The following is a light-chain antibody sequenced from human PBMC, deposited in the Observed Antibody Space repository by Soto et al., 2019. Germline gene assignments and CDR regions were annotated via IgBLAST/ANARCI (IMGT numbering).Light chain of an antibody. CDR2: GAS. CDR3: QQYNNWPLT. V-gene: IGKV3-15*01. J-gene: IGKJ4*01. CDR1: QSVSSN. Sequence: EIVMTQSPATLSVSPGERATLSCTASQSVSSNLGWYQHKPGQAPRLLIYGASTRATGIPARFSGSGSGTEFTLTISSLQSEDFAVYYCQQYNNWPLTFGGGTKVEIK.